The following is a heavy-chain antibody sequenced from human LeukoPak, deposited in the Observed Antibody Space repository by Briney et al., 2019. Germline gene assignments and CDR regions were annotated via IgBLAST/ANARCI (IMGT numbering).Heavy chain of an antibody. CDR2: MNPNSGNT. CDR3: ARGDGYCSGGSCSWYFDY. D-gene: IGHD2-15*01. Sequence: EASVKVSCKASGYTFTSYDINWVRQATGQGLEWMGWMNPNSGNTGYAQKFQGRVTMTRNTSISTAYMELSSLRSEDTAVYYCARGDGYCSGGSCSWYFDYWGQGTLVTVSS. V-gene: IGHV1-8*01. J-gene: IGHJ4*02. CDR1: GYTFTSYD.